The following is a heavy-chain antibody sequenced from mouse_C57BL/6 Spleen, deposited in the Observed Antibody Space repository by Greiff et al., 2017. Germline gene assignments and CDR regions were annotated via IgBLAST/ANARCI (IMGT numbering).Heavy chain of an antibody. J-gene: IGHJ4*01. CDR1: GFTFSDYY. D-gene: IGHD2-3*01. CDR3: ARGGGGYFDYAMDY. Sequence: EVKLMESEGGLVQPGSSMTLSCTASGFTFSDYYMACVRQVPEKGLEWVANINYDGSSTYYLDSLKSRFIISRDNAKNILYLQLSSLKSEDTATYYCARGGGGYFDYAMDYWGQGTSVTVSS. CDR2: INYDGSST. V-gene: IGHV5-16*01.